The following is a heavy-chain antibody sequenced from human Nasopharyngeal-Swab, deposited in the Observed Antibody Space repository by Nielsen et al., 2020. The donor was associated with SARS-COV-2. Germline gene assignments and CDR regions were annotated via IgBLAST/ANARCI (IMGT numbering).Heavy chain of an antibody. V-gene: IGHV2-5*02. CDR2: IYWDDDK. CDR3: ARRECRTSRCLHFDY. D-gene: IGHD3-3*01. CDR1: GFSLDTGGMG. J-gene: IGHJ4*02. Sequence: SGPTLVKPTQTLTLTCSFSGFSLDTGGMGVGWIRQPPGKALEWPGLIYWDDDKRYSPSLKNRLNITKDTSRSQVVLTLTNLDPMDTATYFCARRECRTSRCLHFDYWGQGTLVIVSS.